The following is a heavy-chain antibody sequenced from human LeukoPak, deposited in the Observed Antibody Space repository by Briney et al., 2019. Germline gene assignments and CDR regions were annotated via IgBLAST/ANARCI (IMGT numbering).Heavy chain of an antibody. CDR2: ISYDGSNK. CDR3: AKDGPVTMVRGVIEYYFGH. Sequence: GGSLRLSCAASGFTFSSYGMHWVRQAPGKGLEWVAVISYDGSNKYYADSVRGRFTISRDNSKNTLYLQMNSLRAEDTAVYYCAKDGPVTMVRGVIEYYFGHWGQGTLVTVSS. CDR1: GFTFSSYG. J-gene: IGHJ4*02. D-gene: IGHD3-10*01. V-gene: IGHV3-30*18.